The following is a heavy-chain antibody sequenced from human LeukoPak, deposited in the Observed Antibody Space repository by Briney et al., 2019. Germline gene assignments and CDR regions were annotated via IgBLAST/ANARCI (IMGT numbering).Heavy chain of an antibody. D-gene: IGHD3-22*01. Sequence: SETLSLTCTVSGGSISGYYWSWIRQPPGKRLEWIGYIYYSGNTNYNPSLKSRVTISVDTSKNQISLKLTSVTAADTAVYYCAREKALIDHYDFTGYDWEYWGQGSLVIVSS. CDR1: GGSISGYY. CDR3: AREKALIDHYDFTGYDWEY. V-gene: IGHV4-59*12. CDR2: IYYSGNT. J-gene: IGHJ4*02.